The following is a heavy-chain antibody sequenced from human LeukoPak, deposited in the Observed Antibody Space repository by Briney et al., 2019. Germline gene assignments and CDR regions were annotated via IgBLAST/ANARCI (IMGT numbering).Heavy chain of an antibody. J-gene: IGHJ4*02. Sequence: GGSLRLSCAASGFTFSSYAMNWVREAPGKGLDWVSGISGHGGNTYYADSVRGRFTISRDNSKNTLYLQMNSLRAEDTAVYYCANQPSLSSITDYWGQGTLVTVSS. CDR2: ISGHGGNT. D-gene: IGHD1-14*01. V-gene: IGHV3-23*01. CDR3: ANQPSLSSITDY. CDR1: GFTFSSYA.